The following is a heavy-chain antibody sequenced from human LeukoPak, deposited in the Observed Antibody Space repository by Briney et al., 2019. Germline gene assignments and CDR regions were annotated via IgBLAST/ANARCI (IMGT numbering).Heavy chain of an antibody. CDR1: GYTFTDYY. D-gene: IGHD3-10*02. Sequence: ASVTVSCKASGYTFTDYYMHWVRQAPGQGLEWMGWINPNSGGTNYVQKFQGRVTMTRDTSISTAYMELSRLRSDDTAVYYCARDVAPYRILFGFDFWGQGTLVTVSS. V-gene: IGHV1-2*02. J-gene: IGHJ4*02. CDR2: INPNSGGT. CDR3: ARDVAPYRILFGFDF.